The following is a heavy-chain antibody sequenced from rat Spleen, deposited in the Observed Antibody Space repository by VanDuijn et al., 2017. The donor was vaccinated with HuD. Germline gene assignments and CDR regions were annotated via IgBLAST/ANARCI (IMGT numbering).Heavy chain of an antibody. J-gene: IGHJ3*01. CDR3: TTDGQGARFTY. D-gene: IGHD5-1*01. CDR2: ISFDAGTT. V-gene: IGHV5-27*01. CDR1: GFIFSNYD. Sequence: EVQLVESDGGLVQPGRSLKLSCVASGFIFSNYDMAWVRQAPKKGLEWVAYISFDAGTTYYRDSVKARFTISRDNAKSTLYLQMDSLRSEDTATYYCTTDGQGARFTYWGQGTLVTVSS.